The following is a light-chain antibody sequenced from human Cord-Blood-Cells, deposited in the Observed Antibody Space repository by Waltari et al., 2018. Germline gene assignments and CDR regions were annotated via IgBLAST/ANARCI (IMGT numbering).Light chain of an antibody. J-gene: IGLJ1*01. Sequence: QSALTQPASVSGSPGQSITISCTGTSSDVGGHNSVSWYQQHPGKAPKLMIYDVSKRPSGVSNRFSGSKSGNTASLTISGLQAEDEADYYCSSYTSSSTYVFGTGTKVTVL. CDR3: SSYTSSSTYV. V-gene: IGLV2-14*01. CDR2: DVS. CDR1: SSDVGGHNS.